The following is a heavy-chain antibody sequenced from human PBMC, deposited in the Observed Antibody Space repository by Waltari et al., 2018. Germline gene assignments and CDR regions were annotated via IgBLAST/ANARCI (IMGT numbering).Heavy chain of an antibody. CDR2: MNPNSGNT. V-gene: IGHV1-8*02. CDR1: CYTFTNCA. Sequence: QVQLAQSGAEVQKPGASGKVSCKASCYTFTNCAANSGPQVSGQGLEWMGWMNPNSGNTNTAQKFQGRVTMTMDISMSTAYMELSSLTSEDTAVYYCAAEKWERQGVYFYYGMDVWGQGTAVTVSS. D-gene: IGHD1-26*01. CDR3: AAEKWERQGVYFYYGMDV. J-gene: IGHJ6*02.